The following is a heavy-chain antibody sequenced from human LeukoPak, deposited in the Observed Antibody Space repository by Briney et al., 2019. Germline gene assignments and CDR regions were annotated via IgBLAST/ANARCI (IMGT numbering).Heavy chain of an antibody. V-gene: IGHV4-34*01. CDR1: GGSFSGYY. Sequence: SETLSLTCAVYGGSFSGYYWSWIRQPPGKGLEWIGEINHSGSTNYNPSLKSRVTISVDTSKNQFSLKLSSVTAADTAVYYCARGRYYGSGSYYTSRHRIWFDPWGQGTLVTVSS. CDR2: INHSGST. D-gene: IGHD3-10*01. J-gene: IGHJ5*02. CDR3: ARGRYYGSGSYYTSRHRIWFDP.